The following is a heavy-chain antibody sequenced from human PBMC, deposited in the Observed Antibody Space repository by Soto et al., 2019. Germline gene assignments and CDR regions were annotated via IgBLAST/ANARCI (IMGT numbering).Heavy chain of an antibody. V-gene: IGHV1-2*02. J-gene: IGHJ4*02. CDR2: IGPDSGAT. Sequence: ASVKVSCKASGYTFTGHYIHWVRQAPEQGPEWMGEIGPDSGATRYARKFQGRVTMTRDMSITTVYMELNNLSPDDTAVYYCGRGRSGQIVVFYWGQGTPVTVSS. CDR1: GYTFTGHY. CDR3: GRGRSGQIVVFY. D-gene: IGHD1-26*01.